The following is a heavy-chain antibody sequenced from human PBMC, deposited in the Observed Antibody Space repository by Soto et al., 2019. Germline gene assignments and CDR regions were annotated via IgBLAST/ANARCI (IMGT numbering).Heavy chain of an antibody. D-gene: IGHD2-2*01. J-gene: IGHJ6*03. V-gene: IGHV3-23*01. CDR2: ISGSGGST. Sequence: GGSLRLSCAASGFTFSSYAMSWVRQAPGKGLEWVSAISGSGGSTYYADSLRGRFTVSRDNSKNTLYLQMDSLRVDDTAIYFCAKDRVIAVEPPAPRQFYYHMDVWGKGTTVTVSS. CDR1: GFTFSSYA. CDR3: AKDRVIAVEPPAPRQFYYHMDV.